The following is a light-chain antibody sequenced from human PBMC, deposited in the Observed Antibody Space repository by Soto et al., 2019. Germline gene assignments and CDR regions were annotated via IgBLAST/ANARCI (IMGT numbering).Light chain of an antibody. Sequence: EIVLTQSPATLSLSPGERATLSCRASQSVSSYLAWYQQKPGQAPRLLIYDASNRATGITARFSGSGSVTDFTLTISSLEPEDFAVYYCQQRSNWWTFGQGTKVDIK. J-gene: IGKJ1*01. CDR3: QQRSNWWT. CDR1: QSVSSY. V-gene: IGKV3-11*01. CDR2: DAS.